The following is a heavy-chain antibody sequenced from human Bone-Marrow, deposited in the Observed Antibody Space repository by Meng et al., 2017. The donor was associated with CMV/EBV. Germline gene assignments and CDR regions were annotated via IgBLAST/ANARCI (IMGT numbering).Heavy chain of an antibody. V-gene: IGHV3-21*01. D-gene: IGHD6-6*01. J-gene: IGHJ4*02. CDR2: ISSSSSYI. CDR1: GFTFSSYS. Sequence: GESLKISCAASGFTFSSYSMNWVRQAPGKGLEWVSSISSSSSYIYYADSVKGRFTISRDNAKNSLYLQMNSLRAEDTAVYYCASPKAHLGVAARPGPLAYWGQGTRVTGSS. CDR3: ASPKAHLGVAARPGPLAY.